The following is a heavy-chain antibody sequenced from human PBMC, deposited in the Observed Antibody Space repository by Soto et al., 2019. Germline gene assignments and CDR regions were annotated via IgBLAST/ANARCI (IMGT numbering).Heavy chain of an antibody. CDR3: ARDSNYYGMDV. Sequence: QVQLQESGPGLVKPSETLSLTCTVSGCSISSYYWSWIRQPPGKGLEWIGYIYYSGSTNYNPSLKCRVTISVDTSNNQFSLKLSSVTAADTAVYYCARDSNYYGMDVWGQGTTVTVSS. CDR2: IYYSGST. V-gene: IGHV4-59*01. CDR1: GCSISSYY. D-gene: IGHD3-3*02. J-gene: IGHJ6*02.